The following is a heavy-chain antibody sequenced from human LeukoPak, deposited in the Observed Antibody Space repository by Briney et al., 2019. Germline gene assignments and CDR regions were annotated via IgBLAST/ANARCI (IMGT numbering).Heavy chain of an antibody. J-gene: IGHJ6*02. CDR3: ARVGGYATGLYYYYGMDV. CDR2: IKQDGSEK. CDR1: GFTFSSYW. D-gene: IGHD3-16*01. Sequence: GGSLRLSCAASGFTFSSYWMSWVRQAPGKGLEWVANIKQDGSEKYYVDSVKGRFTISRDNAKNSLYLQMNSLRAEDTAVYYCARVGGYATGLYYYYGMDVWGQGTTVTVSS. V-gene: IGHV3-7*05.